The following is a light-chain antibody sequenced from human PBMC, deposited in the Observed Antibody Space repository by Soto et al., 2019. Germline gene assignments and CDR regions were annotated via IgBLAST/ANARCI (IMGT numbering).Light chain of an antibody. CDR3: QQSHTTPRFS. CDR2: LAS. J-gene: IGKJ3*01. V-gene: IGKV1-39*01. CDR1: QSVGPY. Sequence: DIQLTQSPSSLSASVGDRVTITCRASQSVGPYLSWFQQKPGQAPKLLIFLASTLQNGVPSRFSGSGSETDFTLTISTLQPEDFATYYCQQSHTTPRFSFGPGTKVD.